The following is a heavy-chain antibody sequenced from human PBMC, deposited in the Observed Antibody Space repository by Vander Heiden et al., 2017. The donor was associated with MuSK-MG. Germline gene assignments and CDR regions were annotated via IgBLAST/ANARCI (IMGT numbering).Heavy chain of an antibody. CDR3: ARHGQWLNYYYDY. CDR1: GGSISSSSYY. D-gene: IGHD5-12*01. J-gene: IGHJ4*02. CDR2: IYYSGST. V-gene: IGHV4-39*01. Sequence: QLRLQESGAGLVKLADTLSLNCTVSGGSISSSSYYWGWIRQPPGKGLEWIGSIYYSGSTYYNPSLKSRVTISVDTSKNQFSLKLSSVTAAETAVYYCARHGQWLNYYYDYWGQGTLVTVSS.